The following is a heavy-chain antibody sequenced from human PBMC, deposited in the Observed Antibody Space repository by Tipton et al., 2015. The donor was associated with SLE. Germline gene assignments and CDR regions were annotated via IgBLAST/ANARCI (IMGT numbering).Heavy chain of an antibody. CDR3: ARTRVLRFVGGSQRAGWFAP. CDR2: IYYSGST. CDR1: GGSISSHY. Sequence: TLSLTCTVSGGSISSHYWSWIRQPPGKGLEWIGYIYYSGSTNYNPSLKSRVTISVDTSKNQFSRKLSSVTAAGTAVYYCARTRVLRFVGGSQRAGWFAPWGQGTLGTVSS. D-gene: IGHD3-3*01. V-gene: IGHV4-59*11. J-gene: IGHJ5*02.